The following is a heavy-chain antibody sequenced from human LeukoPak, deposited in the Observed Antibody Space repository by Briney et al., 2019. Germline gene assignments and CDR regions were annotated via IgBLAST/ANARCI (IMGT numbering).Heavy chain of an antibody. CDR2: ISYDGSNK. D-gene: IGHD2-21*02. CDR3: MVTAIEDFDY. J-gene: IGHJ4*02. Sequence: GGSLRLSCAASGFTFSSYAVHWVRQAPGKGLEWVAVISYDGSNKYYADSVKGRFTISRDNSKNTLYLQMSSLRAEDTAVYYCMVTAIEDFDYWGQGTLVTVSS. CDR1: GFTFSSYA. V-gene: IGHV3-30-3*01.